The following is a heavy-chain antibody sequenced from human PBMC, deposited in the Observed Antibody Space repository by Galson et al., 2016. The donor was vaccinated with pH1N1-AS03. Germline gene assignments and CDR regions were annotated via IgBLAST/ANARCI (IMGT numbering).Heavy chain of an antibody. V-gene: IGHV2-70*11. J-gene: IGHJ3*02. CDR1: GFSLSTSGMC. CDR3: SRMRDYGDLRDAFDI. D-gene: IGHD4-17*01. Sequence: PALVKPTQTLALTCTFSGFSLSTSGMCVSWIRQPPGKALEWLARIDWDDDQYYSTSLKTRLTISKDTSKNQVVLTMTNMDPVDTATYYCSRMRDYGDLRDAFDIWGQGTMVTVSS. CDR2: IDWDDDQ.